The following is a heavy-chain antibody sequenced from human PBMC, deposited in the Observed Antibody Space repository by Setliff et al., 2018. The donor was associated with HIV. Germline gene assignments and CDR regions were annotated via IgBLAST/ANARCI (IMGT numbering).Heavy chain of an antibody. CDR2: ISPTGNT. CDR1: GASISSYY. J-gene: IGHJ4*02. CDR3: ARPRGNDYAGSGFDN. D-gene: IGHD2-2*01. Sequence: NPSETLSLTCSVSGASISSYYWSWIRQPPGKGLEWIGYISPTGNTNYNPSLKSRVTISTDTSKNQFSLNVRSVTAADTAVYYCARPRGNDYAGSGFDNWGQGTLVTVSS. V-gene: IGHV4-4*09.